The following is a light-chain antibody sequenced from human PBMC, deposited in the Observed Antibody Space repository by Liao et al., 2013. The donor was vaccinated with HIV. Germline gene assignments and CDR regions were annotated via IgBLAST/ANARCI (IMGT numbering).Light chain of an antibody. Sequence: YELTQTPSVSVSPGQTASITCSGDKLGDKYACWYQQKPGQSPVLVIYEDNKRPSGIPERFSGSKSGNTATLTISGTQAMDEADYYCQAWDSRTAVFGGGTKLTVL. CDR1: KLGDKY. J-gene: IGLJ3*02. V-gene: IGLV3-1*01. CDR2: EDN. CDR3: QAWDSRTAV.